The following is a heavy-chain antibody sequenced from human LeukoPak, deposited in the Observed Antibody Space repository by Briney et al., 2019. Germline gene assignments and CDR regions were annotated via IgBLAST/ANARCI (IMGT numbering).Heavy chain of an antibody. D-gene: IGHD3-3*01. CDR2: INHSGST. CDR1: GGSFSGYY. Sequence: SETLSLTCAVYGGSFSGYYWSWLRQPPGKGLEWVGEINHSGSTNYNPPLTSRVTISVDTSTNQSSLKLRPATPPRPPASYFSGRYYWGQGTLVTVYS. V-gene: IGHV4-34*03. J-gene: IGHJ4*02. CDR3: SGRYY.